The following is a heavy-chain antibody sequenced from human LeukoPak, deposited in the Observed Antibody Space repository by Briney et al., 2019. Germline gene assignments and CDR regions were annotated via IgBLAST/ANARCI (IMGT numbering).Heavy chain of an antibody. V-gene: IGHV3-9*01. D-gene: IGHD2-2*01. CDR1: GFTFDDYA. Sequence: GGSLRLSCAASGFTFDDYAMHWVRQAPGKGLEWVSGISWNSGSIGYADSVKGRFTISRDNAKNSLYLQMNSLRAEDKALYYCAKGPEGYCSSTSCYDWYFDLWGRGTLVTVSS. CDR3: AKGPEGYCSSTSCYDWYFDL. J-gene: IGHJ2*01. CDR2: ISWNSGSI.